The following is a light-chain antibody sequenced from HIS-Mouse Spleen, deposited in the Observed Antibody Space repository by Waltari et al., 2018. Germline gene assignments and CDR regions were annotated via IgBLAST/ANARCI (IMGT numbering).Light chain of an antibody. Sequence: SYELTQPPSVSVSPGQTASITCSGDKLGDKYAYWDQQKSGQAPVLVIYEDSKRPSGIPERFSGSSSGTMATLTISGAQVEDEADYYCYSTDSSGNHRVFGGGTKLTVL. V-gene: IGLV3-10*01. CDR3: YSTDSSGNHRV. J-gene: IGLJ2*01. CDR2: EDS. CDR1: KLGDKY.